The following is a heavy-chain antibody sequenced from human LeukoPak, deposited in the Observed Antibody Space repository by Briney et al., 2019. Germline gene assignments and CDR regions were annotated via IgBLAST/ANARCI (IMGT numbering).Heavy chain of an antibody. CDR3: ARDGVGFHDSSGYYYGTTDY. CDR2: IYYSGST. Sequence: SETLSLTCSVSGGSISSSSSFRGWIRQPPGKGLEWIGYIYYSGSTNYNPSLKSRVTISVDTPKNHFSLRLSSVTAADTAVYYCARDGVGFHDSSGYYYGTTDYWGQGTLVTVSS. CDR1: GGSISSSSSF. V-gene: IGHV4-61*03. D-gene: IGHD3-22*01. J-gene: IGHJ4*02.